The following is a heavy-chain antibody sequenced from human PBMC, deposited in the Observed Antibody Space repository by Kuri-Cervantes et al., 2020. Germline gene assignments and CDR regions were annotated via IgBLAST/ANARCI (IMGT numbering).Heavy chain of an antibody. CDR3: ATSRLYCTSISCYEEDAFDV. D-gene: IGHD2-2*01. J-gene: IGHJ3*01. CDR2: IIPILGTA. V-gene: IGHV1-69*05. Sequence: SVKVSCKASGGTFSSYAISWVRQAPGQGLEWMGGIIPILGTANYAQKFQGRVTITTDESTSTAYMELSRLRSDDTAVYYCATSRLYCTSISCYEEDAFDVWGQGTMVTVSS. CDR1: GGTFSSYA.